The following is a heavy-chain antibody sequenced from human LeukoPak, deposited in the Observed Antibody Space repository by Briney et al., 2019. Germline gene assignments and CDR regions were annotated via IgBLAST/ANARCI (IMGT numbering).Heavy chain of an antibody. CDR1: GFTFSSYG. D-gene: IGHD3-22*01. V-gene: IGHV3-30*02. Sequence: GRSLRLSCAASGFTFSSYGMHWVRQAPGKGLEWVAFIRYDGSNKYYADSVKGRFTISRDNSENTLYLQMNSLRAEDTAVYYCAKDRFPGSGYGYFDYWGQGTLVTVSS. J-gene: IGHJ4*02. CDR2: IRYDGSNK. CDR3: AKDRFPGSGYGYFDY.